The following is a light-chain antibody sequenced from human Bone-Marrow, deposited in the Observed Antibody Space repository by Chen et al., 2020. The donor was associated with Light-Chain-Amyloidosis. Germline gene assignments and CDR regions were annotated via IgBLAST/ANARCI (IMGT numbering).Light chain of an antibody. CDR1: SSDVGGDNH. V-gene: IGLV2-14*01. CDR3: SSYTITNTLV. J-gene: IGLJ1*01. Sequence: QSALTQPACVSGSPGQSITISCTGTSSDVGGDNHGSWYQQHPDKAPKLMIYEVTNRPSWVPDRFSGSKSDNTASLTISGLQTEDEADYFCSSYTITNTLVFGSGTRVTVL. CDR2: EVT.